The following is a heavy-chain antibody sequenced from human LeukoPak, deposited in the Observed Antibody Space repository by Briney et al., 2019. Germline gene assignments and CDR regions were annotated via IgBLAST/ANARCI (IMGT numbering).Heavy chain of an antibody. CDR3: AKDLTQQLEHFDF. CDR1: GFTFSNYA. CDR2: ISSGGYST. J-gene: IGHJ4*02. V-gene: IGHV3-23*01. D-gene: IGHD6-13*01. Sequence: PGGSLRLSCAASGFTFSNYAMSWVRQAPGKGLDWVLGISSGGYSTYYADSVKGRFTISRDNSKNTLYLQMNSLRAEDTAVYYCAKDLTQQLEHFDFCGQGTLVTVSS.